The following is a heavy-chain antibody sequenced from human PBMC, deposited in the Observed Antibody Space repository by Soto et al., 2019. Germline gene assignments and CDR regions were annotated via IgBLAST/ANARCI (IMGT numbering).Heavy chain of an antibody. Sequence: PGGSLRLSCAASGFTFSTYAMRWVRQAPGKGLEWVSNNIGGGGSTYYADSVKGRFTISRDNSKNTLYLQMNSLRAEDTAVYYCASRGSAWTGPILNWGQGTLVTVSS. CDR3: ASRGSAWTGPILN. CDR2: NIGGGGST. CDR1: GFTFSTYA. J-gene: IGHJ4*02. V-gene: IGHV3-23*01. D-gene: IGHD6-19*01.